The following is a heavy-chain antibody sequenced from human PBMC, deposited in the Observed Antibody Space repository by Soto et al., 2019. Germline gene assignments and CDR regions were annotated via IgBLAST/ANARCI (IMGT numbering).Heavy chain of an antibody. J-gene: IGHJ6*02. Sequence: GESLKISCKVSGYSFTSYWIGWVRQMPGKGLEWMGIIYPGDSDTRYSPSFQGQVTISADKSISTDYLQWSSQKASDTAMYYCARMKSRFDELSDSSGMDVWGQGTTVTVSS. CDR1: GYSFTSYW. V-gene: IGHV5-51*01. D-gene: IGHD3-9*01. CDR3: ARMKSRFDELSDSSGMDV. CDR2: IYPGDSDT.